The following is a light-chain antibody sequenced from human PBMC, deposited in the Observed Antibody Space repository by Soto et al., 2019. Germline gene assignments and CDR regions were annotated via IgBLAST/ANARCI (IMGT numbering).Light chain of an antibody. CDR1: QSVSSSY. CDR3: QQYGSSPFT. J-gene: IGKJ3*01. CDR2: GAS. Sequence: EIVLTQSPGTLSLSPGERATLSCRASQSVSSSYLAWYQQKAGQAPRLLIYGASSRATGIPDRFSGSGSGTDFTLTISRLEPEDFAVYYCQQYGSSPFTVGPGTKVDSK. V-gene: IGKV3-20*01.